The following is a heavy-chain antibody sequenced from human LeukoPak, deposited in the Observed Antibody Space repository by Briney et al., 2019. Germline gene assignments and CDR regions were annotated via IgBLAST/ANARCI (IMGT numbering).Heavy chain of an antibody. CDR1: GGSMSDSKT. D-gene: IGHD6-25*01. CDR2: IHDDGRT. V-gene: IGHV4/OR15-8*01. Sequence: SETLSLTCSVSGGSMSDSKTWGWVRQPPGMGLEWLGNIHDDGRTAPNPSLRSRLTISQDRSKNQFSLKVNSVTAADTAFYYCAKVLTAAGLDLWGQGILVTVSS. CDR3: AKVLTAAGLDL. J-gene: IGHJ5*02.